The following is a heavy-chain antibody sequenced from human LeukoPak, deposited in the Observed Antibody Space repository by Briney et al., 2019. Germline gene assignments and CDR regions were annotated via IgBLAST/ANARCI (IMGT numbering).Heavy chain of an antibody. D-gene: IGHD3-10*01. V-gene: IGHV1-46*01. J-gene: IGHJ5*02. CDR1: GYTFTTYY. CDR3: ASGPARYYGSGSYWRANWFDP. CDR2: INPSGGST. Sequence: GASVKVSCKASGYTFTTYYMHWVRQAPGQGLEWMGIINPSGGSTSYAQKFQGRVTMTRDMSTSTVYMELSSLRSEDTAVYYCASGPARYYGSGSYWRANWFDPWGQGTLVTVSS.